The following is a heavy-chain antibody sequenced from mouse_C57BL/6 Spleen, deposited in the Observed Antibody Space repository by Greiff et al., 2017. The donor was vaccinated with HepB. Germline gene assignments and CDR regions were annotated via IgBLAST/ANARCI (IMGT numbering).Heavy chain of an antibody. J-gene: IGHJ2*01. V-gene: IGHV14-4*01. D-gene: IGHD2-4*01. Sequence: VQLQQSGAELVRPGASVKLSCTASGFNIKDDYMHWVKQRPEQGLEWIGWIDPENGDTEYASKFQGKATITADTSSNTAYLQLSSLTSEDTAVYYCTSIDYDYDRAYWGQGTTLTVSS. CDR1: GFNIKDDY. CDR2: IDPENGDT. CDR3: TSIDYDYDRAY.